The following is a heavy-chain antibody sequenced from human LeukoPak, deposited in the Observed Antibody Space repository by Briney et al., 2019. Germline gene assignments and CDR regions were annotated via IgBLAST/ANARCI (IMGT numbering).Heavy chain of an antibody. CDR1: GYTFTGYY. J-gene: IGHJ4*02. V-gene: IGHV1-2*02. Sequence: ASVKVSCKASGYTFTGYYMHWVRQAPGQGLEWMGWINPNSGGTNYAQKFQGRVTMTRDTSISTAYMELSRLRPDDTAVYYCAIDSGSYYGLSYWGQGTLVTVSS. D-gene: IGHD1-26*01. CDR2: INPNSGGT. CDR3: AIDSGSYYGLSY.